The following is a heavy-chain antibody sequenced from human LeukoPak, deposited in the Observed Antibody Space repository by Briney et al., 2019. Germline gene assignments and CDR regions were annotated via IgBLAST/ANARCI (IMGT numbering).Heavy chain of an antibody. CDR1: GGSISSGGYY. V-gene: IGHV4-31*11. J-gene: IGHJ4*02. Sequence: PSETLSLTCAVSGGSISSGGYYWSWIRQHPGKGLEWIGYIYYSGSTYYNPSLKSRVTISVDTSKNQFSLKLSSVTAADTAVYYCARYYSSSSHAHYFDYWGQGTLVTVSS. CDR3: ARYYSSSSHAHYFDY. CDR2: IYYSGST. D-gene: IGHD6-6*01.